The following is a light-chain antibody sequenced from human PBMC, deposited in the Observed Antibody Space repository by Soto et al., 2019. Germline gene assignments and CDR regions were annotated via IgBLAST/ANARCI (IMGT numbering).Light chain of an antibody. CDR1: SSDIGGYHL. V-gene: IGLV2-23*02. Sequence: ALTQPASVSGSPGQSITISCTGTSSDIGGYHLVSWYQHQSGKAPKLIIYKVSQWPSGVSDRFSASKSGNTASLTISGLQAEDEADYYCCSYAGSNWGYVFGTGTKVTVL. CDR3: CSYAGSNWGYV. J-gene: IGLJ1*01. CDR2: KVS.